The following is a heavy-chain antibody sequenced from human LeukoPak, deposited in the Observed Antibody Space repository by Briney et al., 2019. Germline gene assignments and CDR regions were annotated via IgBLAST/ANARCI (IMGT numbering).Heavy chain of an antibody. CDR3: AKYLGGVTDY. CDR1: GYSISSGYY. J-gene: IGHJ4*02. CDR2: IYHSGST. Sequence: SETLSLTCTVSGYSISSGYYWGWIRQPPGKGLEWIGSIYHSGSTYYNPSLKSRVTISVDTSKNQFSLKLSSVTAADTAVYYCAKYLGGVTDYGGQGTLVTVSS. D-gene: IGHD3-16*01. V-gene: IGHV4-38-2*02.